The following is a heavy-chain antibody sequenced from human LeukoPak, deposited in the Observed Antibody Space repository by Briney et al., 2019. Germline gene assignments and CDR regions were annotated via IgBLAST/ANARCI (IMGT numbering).Heavy chain of an antibody. CDR2: IYYSGST. CDR3: ARGRYSSGWYSLGYFDY. Sequence: SETLSLTCTVSGGSISSYYWSWIRQPPGKGLEWIGYIYYSGSTNYNPSLKSRVTISVDTSKNQFSLKLSSVTAADTAVYYCARGRYSSGWYSLGYFDYWGQGTLVTVSS. CDR1: GGSISSYY. V-gene: IGHV4-59*01. J-gene: IGHJ4*02. D-gene: IGHD6-19*01.